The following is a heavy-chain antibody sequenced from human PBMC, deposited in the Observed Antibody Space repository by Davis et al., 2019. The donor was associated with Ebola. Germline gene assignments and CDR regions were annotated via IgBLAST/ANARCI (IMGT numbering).Heavy chain of an antibody. J-gene: IGHJ4*02. D-gene: IGHD3-3*01. CDR1: GGTFSSYA. CDR3: ARDHRFGVNAYLDY. V-gene: IGHV1-69*10. CDR2: IIPILGIA. Sequence: SVKVSCKASGGTFSSYAISWVRQAPGQGLEWMGGIIPILGIANYAQKFQGRVTITADESTSTAYMELSSLRSEDTAVYYCARDHRFGVNAYLDYWGQGTLVTVSS.